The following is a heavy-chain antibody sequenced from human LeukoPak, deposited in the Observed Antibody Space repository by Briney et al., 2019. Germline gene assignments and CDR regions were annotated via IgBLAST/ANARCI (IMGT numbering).Heavy chain of an antibody. CDR1: GYTFTGYY. V-gene: IGHV1-2*02. D-gene: IGHD2-2*01. J-gene: IGHJ6*02. Sequence: ASVTVSCKASGYTFTGYYMHWVRQAPGQGLEWMGWINPNSGGTNYAQKFQGRVTMTRDTSISTAYMELSRLRSDDTAVYYCARDRRSSTSCYARSDYYYGMDVWGQGTTVTVSS. CDR2: INPNSGGT. CDR3: ARDRRSSTSCYARSDYYYGMDV.